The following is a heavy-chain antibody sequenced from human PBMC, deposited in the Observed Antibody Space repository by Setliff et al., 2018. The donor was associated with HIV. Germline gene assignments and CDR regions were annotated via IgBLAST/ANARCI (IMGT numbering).Heavy chain of an antibody. CDR1: GLTFNNHP. CDR3: ASARIPTGGTSTSFDF. V-gene: IGHV3-23*01. Sequence: HPGGSLRLSCAASGLTFNNHPMSWVRQAPGKGLEWVSAIGMSGITTYYGGSVKGRFTISRDNSKNTLFLQLNSLRPEDTAVYYCASARIPTGGTSTSFDFWGQGALVTVSS. D-gene: IGHD1-1*01. CDR2: IGMSGITT. J-gene: IGHJ4*02.